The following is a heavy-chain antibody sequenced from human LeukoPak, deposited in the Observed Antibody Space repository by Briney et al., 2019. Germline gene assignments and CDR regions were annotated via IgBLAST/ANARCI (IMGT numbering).Heavy chain of an antibody. CDR3: ARFCSSTSCYVPPGYYYYGMDV. Sequence: SVKVSCKASGGTFSSYAISWVRQAPGQGLEWMGGIIPIFGTANYAQKFQGRVTITADESTSTAYMELSSLRSEDAAVYYCARFCSSTSCYVPPGYYYYGMDVWGQGTTVTVSS. CDR2: IIPIFGTA. D-gene: IGHD2-2*01. CDR1: GGTFSSYA. J-gene: IGHJ6*02. V-gene: IGHV1-69*13.